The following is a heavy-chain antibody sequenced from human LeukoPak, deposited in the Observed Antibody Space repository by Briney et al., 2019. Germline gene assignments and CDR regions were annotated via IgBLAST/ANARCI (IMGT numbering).Heavy chain of an antibody. CDR1: GFTFSQYP. Sequence: GGSLRLSFAASGFTFSQYPMHWVRQAPGKGLEWVAVISYDGTNNYRADSVKGRFTISRDNANNTLYLQMNSLRPEDTAVYFCASLMVRGIRDFDHWGQGTLVTVSS. J-gene: IGHJ4*02. CDR2: ISYDGTNN. V-gene: IGHV3-30*04. D-gene: IGHD3-10*01. CDR3: ASLMVRGIRDFDH.